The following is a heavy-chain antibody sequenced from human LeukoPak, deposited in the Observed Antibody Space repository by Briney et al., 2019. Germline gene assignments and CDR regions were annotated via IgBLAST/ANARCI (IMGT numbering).Heavy chain of an antibody. V-gene: IGHV4-38-2*02. J-gene: IGHJ4*02. CDR2: IYHSGST. D-gene: IGHD5-18*01. Sequence: SETLSLTCTVSGYSISSGYYWGWIRQPPGKGLEWIGSIYHSGSTYYNPSLKSRVTISVDTSKNQFSLKLNSVTAADTAVYYCARDRPGYSYGYGLKYWGQGTLVTVSS. CDR1: GYSISSGYY. CDR3: ARDRPGYSYGYGLKY.